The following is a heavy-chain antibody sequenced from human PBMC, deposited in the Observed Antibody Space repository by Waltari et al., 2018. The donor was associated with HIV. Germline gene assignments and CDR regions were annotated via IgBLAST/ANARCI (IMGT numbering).Heavy chain of an antibody. Sequence: QVQLVQSGAEVKKPGSSVKVSCKASGGTFSSYAISWVRQAPGQGLEWMGGNITIFGTANYAQKFQGRVTITADESMSTAYMELSSLRSDDTAVYYCARDYCSGGSCYVFDYWGQGTLVTVSS. CDR2: NITIFGTA. CDR3: ARDYCSGGSCYVFDY. V-gene: IGHV1-69*01. CDR1: GGTFSSYA. J-gene: IGHJ4*02. D-gene: IGHD2-15*01.